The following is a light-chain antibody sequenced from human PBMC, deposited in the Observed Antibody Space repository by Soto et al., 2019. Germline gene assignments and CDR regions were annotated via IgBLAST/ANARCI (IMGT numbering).Light chain of an antibody. J-gene: IGKJ1*01. CDR3: QQYDSSPLT. Sequence: EIVLTQSPGTLSLSPGERATLSCRASQSVSSSYLAWYQQTPGQAPRLLIYGASSRATGIPDRFSGSGSGTDFIPTISRLEPEDFAVYYCQQYDSSPLTFGQGTKVEIK. CDR1: QSVSSSY. CDR2: GAS. V-gene: IGKV3-20*01.